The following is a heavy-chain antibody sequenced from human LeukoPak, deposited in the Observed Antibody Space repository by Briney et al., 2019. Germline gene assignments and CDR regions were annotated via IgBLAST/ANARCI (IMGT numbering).Heavy chain of an antibody. CDR2: IYFGGTT. CDR3: ARRTAKWNHRSPEFDP. D-gene: IGHD1-14*01. CDR1: AGSISGYY. Sequence: SETLSLTCTVSAGSISGYYWSWIRQPPGKGLEWIGDIYFGGTTYYKTSLKSRVTISLHASTNQFSLNLPSVTAADTAEYFCARRTAKWNHRSPEFDPWGQGTLVIVSS. V-gene: IGHV4-59*08. J-gene: IGHJ5*01.